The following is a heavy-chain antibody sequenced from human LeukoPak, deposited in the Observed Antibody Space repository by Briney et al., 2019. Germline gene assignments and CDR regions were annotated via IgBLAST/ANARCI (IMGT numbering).Heavy chain of an antibody. D-gene: IGHD6-19*01. CDR3: ARYPRDPGIAVPLDY. CDR1: GGTFSSYA. CDR2: INPNSGGT. Sequence: ASVKVSCKASGGTFSSYAISWVRQAPGQGLEWMGWINPNSGGTNYAQKFQGRVTMTRDTSISTAYMELSRLRSDDTAVYYCARYPRDPGIAVPLDYWGQGTLVTVSS. J-gene: IGHJ4*02. V-gene: IGHV1-2*02.